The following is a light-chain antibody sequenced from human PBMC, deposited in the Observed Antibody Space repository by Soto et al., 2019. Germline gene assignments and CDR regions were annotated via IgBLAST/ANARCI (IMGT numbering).Light chain of an antibody. V-gene: IGLV2-14*01. CDR3: CSYTATSTYV. CDR2: NVS. J-gene: IGLJ1*01. CDR1: TTDIGSYNR. Sequence: QSALTQPASVSGSPGQSITISCTGTTTDIGSYNRVSWYQQEPGKAPKVVIYNVSNRPSGISNRFSGSKSGNTASLTISGLQAEDEADYYCCSYTATSTYVFGTGTKLTVL.